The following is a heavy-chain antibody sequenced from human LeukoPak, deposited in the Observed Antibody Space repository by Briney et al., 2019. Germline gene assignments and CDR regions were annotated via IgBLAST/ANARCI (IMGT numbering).Heavy chain of an antibody. D-gene: IGHD3-10*01. J-gene: IGHJ4*02. Sequence: ASVKVSCKASGYTFSSYDINWVRQATGQGLEWMGWMNPNSGNAGYEQKFQGRVTMTKNTSIDTAYMELSSLRSEDTAVYYCARGKSSGSYLLFDSWGQGTLVTVPS. CDR2: MNPNSGNA. CDR1: GYTFSSYD. CDR3: ARGKSSGSYLLFDS. V-gene: IGHV1-8*01.